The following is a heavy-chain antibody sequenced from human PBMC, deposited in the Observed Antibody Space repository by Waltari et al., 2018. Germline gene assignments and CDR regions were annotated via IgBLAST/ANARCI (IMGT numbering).Heavy chain of an antibody. CDR1: GFTFSSYG. V-gene: IGHV3-30*02. Sequence: QVQLVESGGGVVQPGGSLRLSCAASGFTFSSYGMHWVRQAPGKGLEGVAFIRYDGSNKYYADSVKGRFTISRDNSKNTLYLQMNSLRAEDTAVYYCAKPIVATTLGYYYYYMDVWGKGTTVTVSS. CDR2: IRYDGSNK. J-gene: IGHJ6*03. D-gene: IGHD5-12*01. CDR3: AKPIVATTLGYYYYYMDV.